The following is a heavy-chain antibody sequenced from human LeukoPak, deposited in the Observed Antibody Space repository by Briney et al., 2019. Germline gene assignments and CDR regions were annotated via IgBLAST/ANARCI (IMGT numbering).Heavy chain of an antibody. CDR2: ISYDGSNK. Sequence: GGSLRLSCAASGFTFSSYAMHWVRQAPGKGLEWVAVISYDGSNKYYADSVKGRFTTSRDNSKNTLYLQMNSLRAEDTAVYYRARDSPGAAAGSFDYWGQGTLVTVSS. CDR1: GFTFSSYA. CDR3: ARDSPGAAAGSFDY. V-gene: IGHV3-30-3*01. J-gene: IGHJ4*02. D-gene: IGHD6-13*01.